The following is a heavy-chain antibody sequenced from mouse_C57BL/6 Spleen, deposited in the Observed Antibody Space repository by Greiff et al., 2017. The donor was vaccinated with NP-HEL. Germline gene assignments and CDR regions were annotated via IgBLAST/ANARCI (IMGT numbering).Heavy chain of an antibody. CDR3: ARSPYYGSSLAY. D-gene: IGHD1-1*01. Sequence: VQLQQSGPELVKPGASVKISCKASGYAFSSSWMNWVKQRPGKGLEWIGRIYPGDGDTNYNGKFKGKATLTADKSSSTAYMQLSSLTSEDSAVYFCARSPYYGSSLAYWGQGTLVTVSA. J-gene: IGHJ3*01. CDR2: IYPGDGDT. CDR1: GYAFSSSW. V-gene: IGHV1-82*01.